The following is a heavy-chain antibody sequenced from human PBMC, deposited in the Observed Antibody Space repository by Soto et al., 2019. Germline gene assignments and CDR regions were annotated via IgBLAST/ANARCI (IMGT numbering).Heavy chain of an antibody. D-gene: IGHD6-6*01. CDR3: ARDVEYSSSSGLSFDY. Sequence: GGSLRLSCAASGFTFSSYSMNWVRQAPGKGLEWVSSISSSSSYIYYADSVKGRFTISRDNAKNSLYLQMNSLRAEDTAVYYCARDVEYSSSSGLSFDYWGQGTLVTVSS. V-gene: IGHV3-21*01. J-gene: IGHJ4*02. CDR1: GFTFSSYS. CDR2: ISSSSSYI.